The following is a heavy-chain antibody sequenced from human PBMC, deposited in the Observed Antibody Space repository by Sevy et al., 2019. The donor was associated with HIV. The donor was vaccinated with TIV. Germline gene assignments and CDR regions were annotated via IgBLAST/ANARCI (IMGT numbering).Heavy chain of an antibody. J-gene: IGHJ4*02. D-gene: IGHD6-13*01. V-gene: IGHV3-9*01. CDR2: ISWNSGSI. CDR3: AKDMRAVAGTTTFDY. Sequence: GGSLRLSCAASGFTFDDYAMHWVRQAPGKGLEWVSGISWNSGSIGYADSVKGRFTISRDNAKNSLYLQMNSLRAEDTALYYCAKDMRAVAGTTTFDYWGQGTLVTVSS. CDR1: GFTFDDYA.